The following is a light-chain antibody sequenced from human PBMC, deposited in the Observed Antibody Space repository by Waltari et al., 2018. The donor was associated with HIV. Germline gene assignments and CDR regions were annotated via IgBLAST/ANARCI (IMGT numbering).Light chain of an antibody. CDR3: QQYGGSPYT. Sequence: LALTHSPRALSFSPAVRFTLSCRASQRVGSRALAWYQQPPGQAPRLLIYGPSSSATGIPDRFSGSGSGTDFTLTISRLEPEDFAVYYCQQYGGSPYTFGQGTKREIK. CDR2: GPS. V-gene: IGKV3-20*01. CDR1: QRVGSRA. J-gene: IGKJ2*01.